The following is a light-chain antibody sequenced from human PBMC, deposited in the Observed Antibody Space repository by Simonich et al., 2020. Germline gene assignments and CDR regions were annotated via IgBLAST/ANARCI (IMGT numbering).Light chain of an antibody. J-gene: IGLJ2*01. CDR2: EDS. CDR3: YSTDSSGNHRV. V-gene: IGLV3-10*01. CDR1: AFPKQY. Sequence: SYELTQPPSVSVSPGQTARITCSGDAFPKQYAYLYQQKSGQAPVMVIYEDSKRPSGIPERCSGSNSGKMATLTISGAQVEDEADYYCYSTDSSGNHRVFGGGTKLTVL.